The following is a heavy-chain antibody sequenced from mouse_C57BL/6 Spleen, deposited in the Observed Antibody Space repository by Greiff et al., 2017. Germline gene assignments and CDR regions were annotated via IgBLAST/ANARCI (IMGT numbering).Heavy chain of an antibody. CDR1: GYTFTSYG. J-gene: IGHJ4*01. V-gene: IGHV1-81*01. D-gene: IGHD4-1*01. CDR3: ARREAGSAMDY. CDR2: IYPRSGNT. Sequence: VQLQESGAELARPGASVKLSCKASGYTFTSYGISWVKQRTGQGLEWIGEIYPRSGNTYYNEKFKGKATLTADKSSSTAYMELRRLTSEDSAVYFCARREAGSAMDYWGQGTSVTVSS.